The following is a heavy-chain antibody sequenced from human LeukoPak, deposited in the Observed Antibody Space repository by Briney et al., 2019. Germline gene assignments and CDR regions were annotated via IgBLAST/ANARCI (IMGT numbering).Heavy chain of an antibody. J-gene: IGHJ3*02. CDR2: INPSGGST. V-gene: IGHV1-46*01. CDR1: GYTLTGFY. D-gene: IGHD3-3*01. CDR3: ARAYVYSKYDFWSGYSNRPDAFDI. Sequence: ASVKVSCKASGYTLTGFYMHWVRQAPGQGLEWMGIINPSGGSTSYAQKFQGRVTMTRDTSTSTVYMELSSLRSEDTAVYYCARAYVYSKYDFWSGYSNRPDAFDIWGQGTMVTVSS.